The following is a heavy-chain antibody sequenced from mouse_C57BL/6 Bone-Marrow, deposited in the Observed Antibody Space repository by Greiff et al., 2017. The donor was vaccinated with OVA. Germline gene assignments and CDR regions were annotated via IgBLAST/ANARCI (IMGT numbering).Heavy chain of an antibody. V-gene: IGHV5-6*01. J-gene: IGHJ3*01. Sequence: EVQRVESGGDLVKPGGSLKLSCAASGFTFSSYGMSWVRQTPDKRLEWVATISSGGSYTYYPDSVKGRFTISRDNAKNTLYLQMSSLKSEDTAMYYCARQANYYGSSYWFAYWGQGTLVTVSA. D-gene: IGHD1-1*01. CDR3: ARQANYYGSSYWFAY. CDR1: GFTFSSYG. CDR2: ISSGGSYT.